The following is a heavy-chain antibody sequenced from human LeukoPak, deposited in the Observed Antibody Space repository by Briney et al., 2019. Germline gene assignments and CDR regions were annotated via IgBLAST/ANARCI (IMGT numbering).Heavy chain of an antibody. Sequence: GASVKVSCKASGYTFTGYYMHWVRQAPGQGLEWMGWINPNSGGTKYAQKFQGRVTLTRDTSISTAYMELSRLRSEDTAVYYCARAPYCSGGSCYRAALGYWGQGTLVTVSS. CDR3: ARAPYCSGGSCYRAALGY. V-gene: IGHV1-2*02. CDR2: INPNSGGT. CDR1: GYTFTGYY. D-gene: IGHD2-15*01. J-gene: IGHJ4*02.